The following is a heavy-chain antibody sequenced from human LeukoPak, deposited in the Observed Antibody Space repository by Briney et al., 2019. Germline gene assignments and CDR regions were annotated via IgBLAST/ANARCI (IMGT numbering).Heavy chain of an antibody. Sequence: SQTLSLTCAVSGGSISSGGYSWSWIRQPPGKGLGWIGYIYHSGSTYYNPSLKSRVTISVDRSKNQFSLKLSSVTAADTAVYYCARADGDYLFDYWGQGTLVTVSS. V-gene: IGHV4-30-2*01. CDR2: IYHSGST. J-gene: IGHJ4*02. D-gene: IGHD4-17*01. CDR3: ARADGDYLFDY. CDR1: GGSISSGGYS.